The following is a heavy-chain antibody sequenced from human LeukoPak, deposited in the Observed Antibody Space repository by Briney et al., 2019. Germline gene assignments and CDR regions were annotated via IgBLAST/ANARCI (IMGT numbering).Heavy chain of an antibody. CDR2: ISSSSSTI. J-gene: IGHJ4*02. Sequence: GGSLRLSCAASGFTFSSYSMNWVRQAPGKGLEWVSYISSSSSTIYYADSVKGRFTISRDKAKNSLYLQMNSLRAEDTAVYYCARGDLAYGDYGGYFDYWGQGTLVTVSS. CDR1: GFTFSSYS. D-gene: IGHD4-17*01. V-gene: IGHV3-48*01. CDR3: ARGDLAYGDYGGYFDY.